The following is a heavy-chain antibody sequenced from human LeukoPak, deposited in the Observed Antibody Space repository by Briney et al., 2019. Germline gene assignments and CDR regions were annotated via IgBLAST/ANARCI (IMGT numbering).Heavy chain of an antibody. D-gene: IGHD3-22*01. CDR1: GGSISTSSYY. CDR2: IYYSGST. Sequence: SETLSLTCTVSGGSISTSSYYWGWIRQPPGKGLEWIGSIYYSGSTYYNPSLKSRVTISVDTSKNQFSLKLSSVTAADTAVYYCARQHGDYYDSSGYPYWYFDLWGRGTLVTVSS. V-gene: IGHV4-39*01. J-gene: IGHJ2*01. CDR3: ARQHGDYYDSSGYPYWYFDL.